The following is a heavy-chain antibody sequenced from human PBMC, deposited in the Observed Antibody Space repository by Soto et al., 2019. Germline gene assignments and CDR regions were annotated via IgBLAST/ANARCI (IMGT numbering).Heavy chain of an antibody. D-gene: IGHD2-15*01. CDR1: GGTFSSYA. J-gene: IGHJ6*02. CDR2: IIPIFGTA. Sequence: SVKVSCKASGGTFSSYAISWVRQAPGQGLEWMGGIIPIFGTANYAQKFQGRVTITADKSTSTAYMELSSLRSEDTAVYYCARGDGGGQPCCYDGMDVWGQGTTVTVSS. V-gene: IGHV1-69*06. CDR3: ARGDGGGQPCCYDGMDV.